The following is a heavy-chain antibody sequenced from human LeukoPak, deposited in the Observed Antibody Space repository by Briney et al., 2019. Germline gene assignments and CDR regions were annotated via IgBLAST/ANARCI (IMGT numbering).Heavy chain of an antibody. CDR1: GGSISSSNW. D-gene: IGHD2-15*01. Sequence: SGTLSLTCAVSGGSISSSNWWSWVRQPPGKGLEWIGEIYHSGSTNYNPSLKSRVTISVDKSKNQFSLKLSSVTAADTAVYYCARDQGCSGGSCYFDYWGQGTLVTVSS. CDR3: ARDQGCSGGSCYFDY. V-gene: IGHV4-4*02. CDR2: IYHSGST. J-gene: IGHJ4*02.